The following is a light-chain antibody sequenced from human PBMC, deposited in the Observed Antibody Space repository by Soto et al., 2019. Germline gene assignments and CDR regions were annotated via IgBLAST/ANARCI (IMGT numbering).Light chain of an antibody. Sequence: QSALTQPASVSGSPGQSVTISCTGTSSDFGSYKFVSWYQHHPGKVPKVIIYETSKRPSGVSDRFSGSKSVNTASLTISGLQAEDEADYYCFSFTSTNTHVFGSGTKLTVL. CDR2: ETS. CDR3: FSFTSTNTHV. V-gene: IGLV2-23*01. CDR1: SSDFGSYKF. J-gene: IGLJ1*01.